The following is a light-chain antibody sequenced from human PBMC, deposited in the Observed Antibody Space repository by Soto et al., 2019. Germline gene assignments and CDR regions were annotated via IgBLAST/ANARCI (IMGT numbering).Light chain of an antibody. CDR3: AAWHDSLYSPV. CDR1: SSNIGSNP. CDR2: SNN. J-gene: IGLJ2*01. Sequence: QSVLTQPPSVSGSPGQRVTISCSGSSSNIGSNPVIWYQQLPGTAPKLLIYSNNQRPSGVPDRFSASKSGASAALAISGVQYDDEAEYYCAAWHDSLYSPVFGGGTKLTVL. V-gene: IGLV1-44*01.